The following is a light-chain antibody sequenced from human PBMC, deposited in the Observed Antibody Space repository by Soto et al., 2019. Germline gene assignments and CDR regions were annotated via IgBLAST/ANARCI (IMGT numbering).Light chain of an antibody. CDR1: QSISSW. Sequence: DIQMTQSPSTLSASVGDRVTITCRASQSISSWLAWYQQKPGKAPKFLIHKASSLESGVPSRFSGSGSGTEFTLTISSLQTDDFATYFCQQYNSPPWTFDQGTKVEIK. J-gene: IGKJ1*01. CDR2: KAS. V-gene: IGKV1-5*03. CDR3: QQYNSPPWT.